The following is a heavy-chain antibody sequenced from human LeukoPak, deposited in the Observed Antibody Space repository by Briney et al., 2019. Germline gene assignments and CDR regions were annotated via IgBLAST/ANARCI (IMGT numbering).Heavy chain of an antibody. CDR3: ARLDPDCSSTSCRGHFDY. CDR1: GGSISSGDYY. J-gene: IGHJ4*02. CDR2: IYYSGST. Sequence: SETLSLTCTVSGGSISSGDYYWSWIRQPPGKGLEWIGYIYYSGSTYYNPSLKSRVTISVDTSKNQFSLKLSSVTAADTAVYYCARLDPDCSSTSCRGHFDYWGQGTLVTVSS. D-gene: IGHD2-2*01. V-gene: IGHV4-30-4*01.